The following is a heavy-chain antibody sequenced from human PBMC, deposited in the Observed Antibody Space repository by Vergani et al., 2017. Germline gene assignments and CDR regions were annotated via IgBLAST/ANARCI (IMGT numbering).Heavy chain of an antibody. D-gene: IGHD2-2*01. Sequence: QMQLQESGPGLVKPSETVSLTCTVSGDSINSYYWNWIRQPAGKGLEWIGRIYASGVSDSNPSLKGRVPMSIDLSKNQFSLRLISVTAADTAVYFCARGTPNSSYFYWGRGTLVTVSS. CDR2: IYASGVS. V-gene: IGHV4-4*07. J-gene: IGHJ4*02. CDR3: ARGTPNSSYFY. CDR1: GDSINSYY.